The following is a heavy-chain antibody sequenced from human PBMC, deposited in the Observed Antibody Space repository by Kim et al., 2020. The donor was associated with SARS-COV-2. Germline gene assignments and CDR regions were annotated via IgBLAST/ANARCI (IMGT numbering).Heavy chain of an antibody. Sequence: SETLSLTCAVSGGSISSSNWWSWVRQPPGKGLEWIGEIYHSGSTNYNPSLKSRVTISVDKSKNQFSLKLSSVTAADTAVYYCARETAITMIVVAKVGAFDIWGQGTMVTVSS. D-gene: IGHD3-22*01. CDR3: ARETAITMIVVAKVGAFDI. CDR2: IYHSGST. CDR1: GGSISSSNW. V-gene: IGHV4-4*02. J-gene: IGHJ3*02.